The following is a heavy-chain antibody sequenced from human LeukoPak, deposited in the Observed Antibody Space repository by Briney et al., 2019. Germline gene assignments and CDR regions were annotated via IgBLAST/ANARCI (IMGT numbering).Heavy chain of an antibody. CDR2: IKSKTDGGTT. D-gene: IGHD3-22*01. CDR3: TTDFGYYDSSGYFDFDY. J-gene: IGHJ4*02. V-gene: IGHV3-15*01. CDR1: GFTFSNAW. Sequence: PGGSLRPSCAASGFTFSNAWMSWVRQAPGKGLEWVGRIKSKTDGGTTDYAAPVKGRFTISRDDSKNTLYLQMNSLKTEDTAVYYCTTDFGYYDSSGYFDFDYWGQGTLVTVSS.